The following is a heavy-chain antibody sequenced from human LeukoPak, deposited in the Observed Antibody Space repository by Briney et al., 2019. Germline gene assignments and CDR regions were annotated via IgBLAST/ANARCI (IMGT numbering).Heavy chain of an antibody. V-gene: IGHV4-34*01. Sequence: SETLSLTCAVYGGSFSGYYWSWIRQPPGKGLEWIGEINYSGSTNYNPSLKSRVTVSVDTSKNQFSLKLSSMTAADTAVYYCARGRTVRGVIKFYYYMDVWGKGTTVTVSS. CDR1: GGSFSGYY. J-gene: IGHJ6*03. CDR3: ARGRTVRGVIKFYYYMDV. CDR2: INYSGST. D-gene: IGHD3-10*01.